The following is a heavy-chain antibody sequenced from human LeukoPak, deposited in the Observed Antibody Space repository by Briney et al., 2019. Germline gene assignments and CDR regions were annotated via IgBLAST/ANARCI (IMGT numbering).Heavy chain of an antibody. V-gene: IGHV3-30-3*01. D-gene: IGHD6-19*01. CDR2: ISYDGSNK. J-gene: IGHJ6*02. Sequence: GGSLRLSCAASGFTFRSYAMHWVRQAPGKGLEWVAVISYDGSNKYYSDSVKGRFTISRDNSKNTLYLQMNSPRAEDTAVYYCARDFGQWLVLGPHYYYYGMDVWGQGTTVTVSS. CDR1: GFTFRSYA. CDR3: ARDFGQWLVLGPHYYYYGMDV.